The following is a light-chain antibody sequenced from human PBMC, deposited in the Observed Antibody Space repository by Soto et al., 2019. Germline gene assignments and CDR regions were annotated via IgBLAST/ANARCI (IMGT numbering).Light chain of an antibody. J-gene: IGLJ2*01. V-gene: IGLV4-69*01. CDR1: SGHSSYA. CDR2: VNTDGSH. CDR3: QTWGAGFSVV. Sequence: QLVLTQSPSASASLGASVKLPCTLSSGHSSYAIAWHQQQPEKGPRYLMKVNTDGSHNKGDGIPDRFSGSSSGAERYLTISSLQSEDEADYYCQTWGAGFSVVFGGGTQLTV.